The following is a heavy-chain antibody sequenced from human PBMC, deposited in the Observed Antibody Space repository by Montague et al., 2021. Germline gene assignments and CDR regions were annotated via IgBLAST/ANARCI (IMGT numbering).Heavy chain of an antibody. CDR1: GFTFSNYW. CDR2: IKQDGSEK. D-gene: IGHD2-21*01. CDR3: ARDQGQGYCGGDCYVGLDY. V-gene: IGHV3-7*01. Sequence: SLRLYCAASGFTFSNYWMSWVRQAPGKGLKWVANIKQDGSEKHYVDSVKGRFTISRDNAKNSLYLQMNSLRAEDTAVYFCARDQGQGYCGGDCYVGLDYWGQGTLVTVSS. J-gene: IGHJ4*02.